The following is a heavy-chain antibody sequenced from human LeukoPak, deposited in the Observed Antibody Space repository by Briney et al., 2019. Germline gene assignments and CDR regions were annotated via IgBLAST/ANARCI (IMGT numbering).Heavy chain of an antibody. CDR1: GFTFSSYA. D-gene: IGHD4-23*01. Sequence: GGSLRLSCAASGFTFSSYALSWVRQAPGKGLEWVSAISGSGANTYYADSVKGRFTISRDNSKNTLDLQMSSLRAEDTAVYYCARDMLWGYGGNSGRINWYFDLWGRGTLVTVSS. CDR3: ARDMLWGYGGNSGRINWYFDL. J-gene: IGHJ2*01. V-gene: IGHV3-23*01. CDR2: ISGSGANT.